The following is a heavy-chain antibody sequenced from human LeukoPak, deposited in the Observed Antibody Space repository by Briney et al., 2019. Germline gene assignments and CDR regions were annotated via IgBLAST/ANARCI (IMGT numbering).Heavy chain of an antibody. V-gene: IGHV4-59*12. CDR3: ARDRATILEWPYYYMDV. CDR1: GGSISSYY. D-gene: IGHD3-3*01. J-gene: IGHJ6*03. Sequence: SETLSLTCTVSGGSISSYYWSWIRQPPGKGLEWIGYIYYSGSTYYNPSLKSRVTISVDTSKNQFSLKLSSVTAADTAVYYCARDRATILEWPYYYMDVWGKGTTVTVSS. CDR2: IYYSGST.